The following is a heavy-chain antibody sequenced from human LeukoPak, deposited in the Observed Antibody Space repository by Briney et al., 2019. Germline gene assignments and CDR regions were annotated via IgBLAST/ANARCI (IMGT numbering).Heavy chain of an antibody. Sequence: GASVKVSCKASGYTFTGHYIHWVRQAPGQGLEWMGWINPNSGGTKYAQKFQGRVTMTRDTSISTAYMEVSSLRSDDTAVYYCARAPRPDYFDYWGQGTLVTVSS. CDR2: INPNSGGT. V-gene: IGHV1-2*02. CDR1: GYTFTGHY. CDR3: ARAPRPDYFDY. J-gene: IGHJ4*02.